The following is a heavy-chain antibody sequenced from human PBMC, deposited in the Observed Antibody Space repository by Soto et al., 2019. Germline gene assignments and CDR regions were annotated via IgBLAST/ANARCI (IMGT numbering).Heavy chain of an antibody. V-gene: IGHV1-2*02. Sequence: QVQLVQSGAEVKKPGASVKVSCKASGYTFTGYYMHWVRQAPGQGLEWMGWINPNSGGTNYAQKFQGRVTMTRDTSFSTAYVELGRLGSDDTAVYYCARGFGGYGCSSTRCYNRPYYYGMDLWGQGTTVTVSS. J-gene: IGHJ6*02. CDR3: ARGFGGYGCSSTRCYNRPYYYGMDL. CDR2: INPNSGGT. D-gene: IGHD2-2*02. CDR1: GYTFTGYY.